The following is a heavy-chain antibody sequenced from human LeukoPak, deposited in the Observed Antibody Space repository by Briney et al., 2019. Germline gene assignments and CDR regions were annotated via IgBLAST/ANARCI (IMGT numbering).Heavy chain of an antibody. D-gene: IGHD3-9*01. CDR2: IKQDGSEK. Sequence: GGSLRLSCAASGFTFSSYWMSWVRQAPGKGLEWVANIKQDGSEKYYVDSVQGRFTISRDDAKNSLYLQMNSLRAEDTAVYYCAREERVLRYFDWLFYGMDVWGQGTTVTVSS. V-gene: IGHV3-7*01. CDR1: GFTFSSYW. CDR3: AREERVLRYFDWLFYGMDV. J-gene: IGHJ6*02.